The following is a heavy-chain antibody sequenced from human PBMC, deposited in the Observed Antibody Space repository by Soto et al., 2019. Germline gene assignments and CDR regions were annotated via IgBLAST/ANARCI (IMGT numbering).Heavy chain of an antibody. Sequence: SETLSRTCPVSGGYIRSNGHYWSWLRPHPGKGLEWIGYIYYSGSTYYNPSLKSRVTISVDTSKNQFSLKLSSVTAADTAVYYCARSGSSASGYYYLNAFDIWGQGTMVTVSS. CDR3: ARSGSSASGYYYLNAFDI. V-gene: IGHV4-31*03. J-gene: IGHJ3*02. CDR1: GGYIRSNGHY. D-gene: IGHD3-22*01. CDR2: IYYSGST.